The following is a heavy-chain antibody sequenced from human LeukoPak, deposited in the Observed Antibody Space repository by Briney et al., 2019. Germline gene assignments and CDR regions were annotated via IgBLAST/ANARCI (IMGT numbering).Heavy chain of an antibody. J-gene: IGHJ1*01. CDR3: ARSYCGGDCFAEYFQH. CDR1: GYSFTSNW. Sequence: GESLQISCKGSGYSFTSNWIGWVRQMPGKGLEWMGIIYPGDSDTRYSPSFQGQVTISADKSISTAYLQWSSLKASDTAMYYCARSYCGGDCFAEYFQHWGQGTLVTVSS. V-gene: IGHV5-51*01. D-gene: IGHD2-21*02. CDR2: IYPGDSDT.